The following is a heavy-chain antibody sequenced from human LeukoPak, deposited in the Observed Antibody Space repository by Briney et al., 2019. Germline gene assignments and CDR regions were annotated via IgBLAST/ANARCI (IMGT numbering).Heavy chain of an antibody. CDR2: VNHGEST. D-gene: IGHD3-22*01. CDR3: ARGRTYYYDTSGYYPSIYYGMDV. J-gene: IGHJ6*02. V-gene: IGHV4-34*01. Sequence: SETLSLTCAVSGGSFSGYYWYWIRQPPGKGLEWIGEVNHGESTNYNPSLKSRATLSVDTSKNQFSLRLTSVTAADTAVYYCARGRTYYYDTSGYYPSIYYGMDVWGQGTTVIVSS. CDR1: GGSFSGYY.